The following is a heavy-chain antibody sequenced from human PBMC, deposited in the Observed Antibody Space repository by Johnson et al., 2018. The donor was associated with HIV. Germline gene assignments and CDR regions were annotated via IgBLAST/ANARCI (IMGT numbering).Heavy chain of an antibody. D-gene: IGHD3-10*01. J-gene: IGHJ3*02. CDR1: EFTFSNYD. V-gene: IGHV3-13*01. Sequence: EVQLVESGGGLVQPGGSLRLSCAASEFTFSNYDMHWVRQPTRKSLEWVSTIGTAGDTYYPGSVKGRFTISRENAKNSLYLQMNSLRAGDTAVYYCARDTHGEGAFEIWGQGTLATVSS. CDR2: IGTAGDT. CDR3: ARDTHGEGAFEI.